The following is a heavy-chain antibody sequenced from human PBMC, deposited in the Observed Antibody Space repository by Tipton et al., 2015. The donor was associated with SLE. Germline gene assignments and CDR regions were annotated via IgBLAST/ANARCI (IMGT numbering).Heavy chain of an antibody. J-gene: IGHJ4*02. CDR1: GLTVSRIY. Sequence: QLVQSGGGLVQPGGSLRLSCAASGLTVSRIYMNWVRQAPGKGLEWVSAISGSGGSIYFPDSVKGRFTISRDNSKNTLYLQMNSLRAEDTAVYYCATLGYCSHDVCYTGIESWGQGSLVTVSS. D-gene: IGHD2-8*01. CDR2: ISGSGGSI. V-gene: IGHV3-23*04. CDR3: ATLGYCSHDVCYTGIES.